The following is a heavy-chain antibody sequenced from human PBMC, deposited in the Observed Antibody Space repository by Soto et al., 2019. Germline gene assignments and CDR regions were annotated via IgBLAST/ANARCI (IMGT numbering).Heavy chain of an antibody. J-gene: IGHJ4*02. CDR3: ARGSSGWPPRLDY. Sequence: QVQLQESGPGLVKPSETLSLNCTVSGGPISSYYWSWIRQSPGKGLEWLGYIYYSGSTNYNPSLTSHVTISVDTSKNQFSLELSSVTAADTAVYYCARGSSGWPPRLDYWGQGTLVTVSS. V-gene: IGHV4-59*01. CDR1: GGPISSYY. D-gene: IGHD6-19*01. CDR2: IYYSGST.